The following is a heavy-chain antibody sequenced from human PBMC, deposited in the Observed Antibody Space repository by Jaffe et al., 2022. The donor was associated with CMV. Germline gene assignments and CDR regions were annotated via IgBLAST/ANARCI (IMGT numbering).Heavy chain of an antibody. Sequence: EVQLVESGGGLVQPGGSLRLSCAASGFTFSSYWMSWVRQAPGKGLEWVANIKQDGSEKYYVDSVKGRFTISRDNAKNSLYLQMNSLRAEDTAVYYCARDREDSFWSGYYPTNYGMDVWGQGTTVTVSS. V-gene: IGHV3-7*01. J-gene: IGHJ6*02. D-gene: IGHD3-3*01. CDR3: ARDREDSFWSGYYPTNYGMDV. CDR1: GFTFSSYW. CDR2: IKQDGSEK.